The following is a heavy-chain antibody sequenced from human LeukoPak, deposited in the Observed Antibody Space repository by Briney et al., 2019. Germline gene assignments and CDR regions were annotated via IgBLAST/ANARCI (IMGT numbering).Heavy chain of an antibody. Sequence: SETLSLTCTVSGGSISSSSYYWGWIRQPPGKGLEWIGSIYYSGSTYYNPPLKSRVTISVDTSKNRFSLKLSSVTAADTAVYYCARHQIVVLPAANNWFDPWGQGTLVTVSS. V-gene: IGHV4-39*01. CDR1: GGSISSSSYY. J-gene: IGHJ5*02. CDR3: ARHQIVVLPAANNWFDP. CDR2: IYYSGST. D-gene: IGHD2-2*01.